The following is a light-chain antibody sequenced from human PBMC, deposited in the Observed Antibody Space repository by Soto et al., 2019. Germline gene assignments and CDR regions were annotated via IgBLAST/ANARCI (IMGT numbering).Light chain of an antibody. CDR1: SSNIGAGYD. V-gene: IGLV1-40*01. Sequence: QPVLTQPPSVSGAPGERVTLSCTGSSSNIGAGYDVHWYQQFPGTAPKLLIYDNNKRPSGVPDRFSASRSGTSASLAITGLQTEDEADYHCQSYDSSLSGVVFGGGTKVTVL. CDR2: DNN. CDR3: QSYDSSLSGVV. J-gene: IGLJ2*01.